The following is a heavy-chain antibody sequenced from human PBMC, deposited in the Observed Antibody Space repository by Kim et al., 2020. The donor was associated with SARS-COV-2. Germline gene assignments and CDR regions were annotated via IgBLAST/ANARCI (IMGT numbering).Heavy chain of an antibody. Sequence: KVQGRVTVTADESTSTAYMALSSLRSEDTAVYYCARGTPGIAVAGQPFDYWGQGTLVTVSS. D-gene: IGHD6-19*01. J-gene: IGHJ4*02. V-gene: IGHV1-69*01. CDR3: ARGTPGIAVAGQPFDY.